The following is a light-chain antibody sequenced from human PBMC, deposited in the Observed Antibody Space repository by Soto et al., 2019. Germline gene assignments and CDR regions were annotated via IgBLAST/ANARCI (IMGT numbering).Light chain of an antibody. CDR2: GAS. CDR1: QSVSSRS. CDR3: QQYGSSPYT. Sequence: EIVLTRSPGTLSLSPGERVTLSCRASQSVSSRSLAWYQQKPGQAPRLLIYGASSRATGIPDRFSGSGSGTDFTLTLSRLEPEDFAVYYCQQYGSSPYTFGQGTKLEIK. J-gene: IGKJ2*01. V-gene: IGKV3-20*01.